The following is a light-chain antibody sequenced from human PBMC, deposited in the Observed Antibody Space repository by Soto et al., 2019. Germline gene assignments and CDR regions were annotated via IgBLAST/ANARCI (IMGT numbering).Light chain of an antibody. CDR1: QTINNN. CDR2: GAS. J-gene: IGKJ1*01. CDR3: QQYNNWPQT. V-gene: IGKV3-15*01. Sequence: REALSTLSVTPGERATLSCRASQTINNNVAWYQLKVGQAPRLLIYGASTRATGIPARFSGSGSGTEFTLTISSLQSEDFAEYHCQQYNNWPQTFGRGTKVDI.